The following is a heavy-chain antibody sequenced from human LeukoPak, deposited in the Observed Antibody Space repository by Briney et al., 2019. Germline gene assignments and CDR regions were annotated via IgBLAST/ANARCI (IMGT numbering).Heavy chain of an antibody. V-gene: IGHV1-3*01. CDR2: INAGNGNT. CDR1: GYTFTSYA. CDR3: ARRSSGGSYANAFDI. J-gene: IGHJ3*02. D-gene: IGHD2-15*01. Sequence: ASVKVSCKASGYTFTSYAMHWVRQAPGQRLEWMGWINAGNGNTKYSQKFQGRVTITRDTSASTAYMELSSLRSEDTAVYYCARRSSGGSYANAFDIWGQGTMVTVSS.